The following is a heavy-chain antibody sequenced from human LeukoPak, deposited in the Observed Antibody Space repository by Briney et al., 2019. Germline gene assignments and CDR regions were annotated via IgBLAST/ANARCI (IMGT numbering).Heavy chain of an antibody. CDR1: GFTFSSYG. CDR2: IWYDGSNK. J-gene: IGHJ4*02. Sequence: PGGSLRLSCAASGFTFSSYGMHWVRQAPGKGLEWVAVIWYDGSNKYYADSVKGRFTISRDNSKNTLYLQMNSLRAEDTAVYYCARDVDHYDSSGYYYDYWGQGTLVTVSS. D-gene: IGHD3-22*01. V-gene: IGHV3-33*01. CDR3: ARDVDHYDSSGYYYDY.